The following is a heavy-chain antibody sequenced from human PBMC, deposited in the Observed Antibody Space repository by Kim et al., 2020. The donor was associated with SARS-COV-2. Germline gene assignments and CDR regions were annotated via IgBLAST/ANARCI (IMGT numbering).Heavy chain of an antibody. J-gene: IGHJ4*02. D-gene: IGHD5-18*01. CDR1: GGSISSGGYY. V-gene: IGHV4-31*03. CDR3: ARVVREYSYGTYYFDY. CDR2: IYYSGST. Sequence: SETLSLTCTVSGGSISSGGYYWSWIRQHPGKGLEWIGYIYYSGSTYYNPSLKSRVTISVDTSKNQFSLKLSSVTAADTAVYYCARVVREYSYGTYYFDYWGQGTLVTVSS.